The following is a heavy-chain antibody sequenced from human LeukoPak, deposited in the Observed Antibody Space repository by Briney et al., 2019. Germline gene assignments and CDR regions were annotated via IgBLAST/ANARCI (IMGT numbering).Heavy chain of an antibody. CDR1: GGSISSGDYY. V-gene: IGHV4-30-4*08. CDR3: AREAPMIVDDAFDI. J-gene: IGHJ3*02. Sequence: SQTLSLTCTVSGGSISSGDYYWSWIRQPPGKGLEWIGYIYYSGSTYYNPSLKSRVTISVDTSKNQFSLKLSSVTAADTAAYYCAREAPMIVDDAFDIWGQGTMVTVSS. CDR2: IYYSGST. D-gene: IGHD3-22*01.